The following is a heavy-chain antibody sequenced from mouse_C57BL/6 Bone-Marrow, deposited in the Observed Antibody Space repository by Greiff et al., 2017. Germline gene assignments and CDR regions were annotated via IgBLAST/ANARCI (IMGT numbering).Heavy chain of an antibody. CDR1: GYSITSGYY. V-gene: IGHV3-6*01. D-gene: IGHD1-1*01. CDR3: ARGFITTVVDY. CDR2: ISYDGSN. Sequence: EVKLQESGPGLVKPSQSLSLTCSVTGYSITSGYYWNWIPQFPGNKLEWMGYISYDGSNNYNPSLKNRISITRDTSKNQFFLKLNSVTTEDTATYYCARGFITTVVDYWGQGTTLTVSS. J-gene: IGHJ2*01.